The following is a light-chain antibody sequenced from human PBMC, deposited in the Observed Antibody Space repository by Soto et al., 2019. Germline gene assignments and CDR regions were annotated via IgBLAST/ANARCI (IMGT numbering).Light chain of an antibody. CDR2: DAS. Sequence: EIVLTQSPGTLSLSPGERATLSCRASQSVSNNYLAWYQQKPGQPPRLLIYDASNRATGIPDRFSGSGSGTGFTLTISRLEPEDFAVYYCQQYGTSPITFGQGTRLDIK. CDR1: QSVSNNY. CDR3: QQYGTSPIT. V-gene: IGKV3-20*01. J-gene: IGKJ5*01.